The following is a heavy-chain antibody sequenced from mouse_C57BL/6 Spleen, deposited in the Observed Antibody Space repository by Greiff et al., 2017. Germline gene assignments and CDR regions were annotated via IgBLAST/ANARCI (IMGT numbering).Heavy chain of an antibody. CDR1: GSTFTDDY. CDR3: TMYGSESAWFAY. V-gene: IGHV14-4*01. J-gene: IGHJ3*01. D-gene: IGHD1-1*01. CDR2: LNPKNGDT. Sequence: EVQLQQSGAELVRPGASVKLSCTASGSTFTDDYMHWVKQRPGQGLEWIGCLNPKNGDTDYSSKFQGKATITVDTSSSTAYLQLSSLTSEDTAVYYCTMYGSESAWFAYWGQGTLLTVSA.